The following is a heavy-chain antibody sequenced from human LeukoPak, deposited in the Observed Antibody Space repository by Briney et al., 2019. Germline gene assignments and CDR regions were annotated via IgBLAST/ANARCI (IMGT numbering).Heavy chain of an antibody. CDR2: ISGSGGST. V-gene: IGHV3-23*01. D-gene: IGHD5-18*01. Sequence: GGSLRLSCAASGFTFSSYAMSWVRQAPGKGLEWVSAISGSGGSTYYADSVKGRFTISRDNSKNTLYLQMNSLRAEDTAVYYCAREGGYSYGYGDDAFDIWGQGTMVTVSS. J-gene: IGHJ3*02. CDR3: AREGGYSYGYGDDAFDI. CDR1: GFTFSSYA.